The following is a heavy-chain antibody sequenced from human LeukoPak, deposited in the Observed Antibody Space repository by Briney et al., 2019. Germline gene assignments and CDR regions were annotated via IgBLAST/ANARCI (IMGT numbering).Heavy chain of an antibody. CDR2: IVVGSGNT. CDR1: GFTFTSSA. D-gene: IGHD2-8*01. Sequence: SVKVSCKASGFTFTSSAVQWVRQARGQRLEWIGWIVVGSGNTNYAQKFQGRVTITADESTSTAYMELSSLRSEDTAVYYCARDLWDYCTNGVCQDHYYYGMDVWGQGTTVTVSS. CDR3: ARDLWDYCTNGVCQDHYYYGMDV. J-gene: IGHJ6*02. V-gene: IGHV1-58*01.